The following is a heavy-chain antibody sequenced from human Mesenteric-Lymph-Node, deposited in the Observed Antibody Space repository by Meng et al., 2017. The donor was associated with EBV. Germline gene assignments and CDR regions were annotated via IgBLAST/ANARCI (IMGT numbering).Heavy chain of an antibody. Sequence: QVQRPESGPGLVMPSGALSLTCVASGGSISSSNWRSWVRQPPGKGLEWIGEIYHSGSTNYNPSLKSRVTISVDKSKNQFSLNLSSVTAADTAVYYCARVGQWLPIDYWGQGTLVTVSS. CDR2: IYHSGST. J-gene: IGHJ4*02. V-gene: IGHV4-4*02. CDR3: ARVGQWLPIDY. CDR1: GGSISSSNW. D-gene: IGHD6-19*01.